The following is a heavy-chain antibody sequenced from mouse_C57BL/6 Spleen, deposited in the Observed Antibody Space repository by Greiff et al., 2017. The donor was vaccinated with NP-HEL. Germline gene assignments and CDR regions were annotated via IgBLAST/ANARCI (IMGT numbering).Heavy chain of an antibody. J-gene: IGHJ4*01. CDR3: ASLSYGNYSMDY. D-gene: IGHD2-1*01. CDR1: GYTFISYW. Sequence: QVQLQQPGAELVKPGASVKLSCKASGYTFISYWMQWVKQRPGQGLEWIGEIDPSDSYTNYNQKFKGKATLTVDTSSSTAYMQLSSLTSEDSAVYYCASLSYGNYSMDYWGQGTSVTVSS. V-gene: IGHV1-50*01. CDR2: IDPSDSYT.